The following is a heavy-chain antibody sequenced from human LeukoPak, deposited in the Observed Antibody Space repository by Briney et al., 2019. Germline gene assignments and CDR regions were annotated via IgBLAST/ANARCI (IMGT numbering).Heavy chain of an antibody. J-gene: IGHJ6*02. Sequence: SEALSLTCSVSDGSINSYYWNWIRRPPGKGLEWIGYIYYNGNTNYSPSLKSRVTMSVDTSKNLFSLKVSSVTAADTAVYYCARGRSNYYGMDVWGQGTTVTVSS. D-gene: IGHD1-26*01. CDR1: DGSINSYY. V-gene: IGHV4-59*01. CDR3: ARGRSNYYGMDV. CDR2: IYYNGNT.